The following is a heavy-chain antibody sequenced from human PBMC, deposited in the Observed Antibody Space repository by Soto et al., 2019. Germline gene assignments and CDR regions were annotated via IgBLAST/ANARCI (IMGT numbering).Heavy chain of an antibody. CDR2: IYYSGST. CDR1: GGSISSSSYY. V-gene: IGHV4-39*01. D-gene: IGHD2-8*01. CDR3: ARQDIVLMVYANDY. J-gene: IGHJ4*02. Sequence: PSETLSLTCTVPGGSISSSSYYWGWIRQPPGKGLEWIGSIYYSGSTYYNPSLKSRVTISVDTSKNQFSLKLSSVTAADTAVYYCARQDIVLMVYANDYWGQGTLVTVSS.